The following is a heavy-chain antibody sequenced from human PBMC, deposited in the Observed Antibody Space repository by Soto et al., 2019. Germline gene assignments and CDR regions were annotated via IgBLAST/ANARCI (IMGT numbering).Heavy chain of an antibody. CDR3: ARQDTYYDILTGPYYYYGMDV. J-gene: IGHJ6*02. Sequence: SETLSLTCSVSGGSIGGYYWTWIRQNPGKGLEWIGYMYNSGSTYYNPSLTSRITISIDTSKNQFSLKLSSVTAADTAVYYCARQDTYYDILTGPYYYYGMDVWGQGTTVTVSS. CDR2: MYNSGST. CDR1: GGSIGGYY. V-gene: IGHV4-59*08. D-gene: IGHD3-9*01.